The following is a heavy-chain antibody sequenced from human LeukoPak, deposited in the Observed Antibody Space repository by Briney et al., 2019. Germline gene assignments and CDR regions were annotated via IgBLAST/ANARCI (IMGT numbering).Heavy chain of an antibody. CDR2: IGSSDNII. CDR1: GFTVNDYY. J-gene: IGHJ4*02. CDR3: VRGGQGRDDYFDY. Sequence: GGSLRLSCAASGFTVNDYYMSWIRQAPGKGLEWVSDIGSSDNIISYANSVKGRFAISRDFAKNSLYLQMNSLRVEDTAVYYCVRGGQGRDDYFDYWGQGTLLTVSS. V-gene: IGHV3-11*04.